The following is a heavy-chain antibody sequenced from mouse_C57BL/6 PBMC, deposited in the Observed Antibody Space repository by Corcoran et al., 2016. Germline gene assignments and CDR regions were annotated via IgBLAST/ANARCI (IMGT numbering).Heavy chain of an antibody. CDR2: IFPGSGST. J-gene: IGHJ4*01. CDR3: ASNYDYAMDY. Sequence: QVQLKQSGAELVRPGASVKISCKASGYTFTDYYINWVKQRPGQGLEWIGWIFPGSGSTYYNEKFKGKATLTVDKSSSTAYMLLSSLTSEDSAVCFCASNYDYAMDYWGQGTSVTVSS. D-gene: IGHD2-1*01. CDR1: GYTFTDYY. V-gene: IGHV1-75*01.